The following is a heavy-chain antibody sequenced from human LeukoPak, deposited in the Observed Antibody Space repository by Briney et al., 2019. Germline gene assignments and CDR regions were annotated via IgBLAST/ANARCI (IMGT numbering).Heavy chain of an antibody. V-gene: IGHV4-59*12. CDR1: GGSICNYY. D-gene: IGHD6-19*01. CDR2: ISYSGST. Sequence: GTLCLSCTVSGGSICNYYWSWVRQPPGKGLEWVGYISYSGSTNYFPSPQSRGTMLLYTCEKPISLTSSPMSAPDTAVYYCASASQWLVWRDWGQSTLVTVSS. CDR3: ASASQWLVWRD. J-gene: IGHJ1*01.